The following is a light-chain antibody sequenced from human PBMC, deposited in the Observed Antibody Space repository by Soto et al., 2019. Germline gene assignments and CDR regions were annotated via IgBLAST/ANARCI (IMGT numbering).Light chain of an antibody. V-gene: IGLV4-69*01. CDR1: SGHSSFA. J-gene: IGLJ1*01. Sequence: QLVLTQSPSASASLGASVKLTCTLSSGHSSFAIAWHQQRPGKGPRYLIKINIDGSHNKGDGIPDRFSGSSSGAERYLTISSLQSEDEADYYCQTWGTDIPYVFGTGTKVTVL. CDR3: QTWGTDIPYV. CDR2: INIDGSH.